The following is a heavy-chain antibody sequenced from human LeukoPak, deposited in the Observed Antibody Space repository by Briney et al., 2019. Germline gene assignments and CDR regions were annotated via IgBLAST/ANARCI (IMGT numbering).Heavy chain of an antibody. CDR2: ISSSGRYI. J-gene: IGHJ4*02. V-gene: IGHV3-21*01. D-gene: IGHD2-15*01. CDR3: ARDRYCSGGSCYPYYFDY. Sequence: GGSLRLSCAASGFTFSSYSVNWVRHAPGKGLEWVSSISSSGRYIDYADSVKGRFTISRDNAKNSLYLQMSSLRAEDTAVYYCARDRYCSGGSCYPYYFDYWGQGTLVTVSS. CDR1: GFTFSSYS.